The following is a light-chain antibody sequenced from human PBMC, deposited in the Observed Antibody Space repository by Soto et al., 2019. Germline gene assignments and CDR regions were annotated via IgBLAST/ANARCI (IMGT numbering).Light chain of an antibody. CDR3: HQYNSWPLT. CDR2: ESS. CDR1: QSVGGN. J-gene: IGKJ4*01. Sequence: EIVMTQSPVPLSVSPGERATLSCRASQSVGGNLAWFQQKPGQAPRLLISESSTRATGIPDRFSGSGSGTEFTLTISSLQSEDFAVYYCHQYNSWPLTFGGGTKVEIK. V-gene: IGKV3-15*01.